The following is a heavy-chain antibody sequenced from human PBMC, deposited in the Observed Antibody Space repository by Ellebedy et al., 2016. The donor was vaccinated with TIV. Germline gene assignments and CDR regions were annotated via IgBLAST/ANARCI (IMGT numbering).Heavy chain of an antibody. CDR1: GFTFSSYA. CDR2: IWYDGSNK. Sequence: GESLKISXAASGFTFSSYAMHWVRQAPGKGLEWVAVIWYDGSNKYYADSVKGRFTISRDNSKNTLYLQMNSLRAEDTAVYYCAKGLLSTWGQGTLVTVS. CDR3: AKGLLST. V-gene: IGHV3-33*06. D-gene: IGHD3-16*01. J-gene: IGHJ5*02.